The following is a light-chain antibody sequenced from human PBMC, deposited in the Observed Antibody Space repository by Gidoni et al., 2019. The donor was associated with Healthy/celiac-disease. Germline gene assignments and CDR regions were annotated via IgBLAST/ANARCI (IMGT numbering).Light chain of an antibody. CDR3: LQDYNYPLT. Sequence: AIQMTQSPSSLSASVGDRVTITCRASQGIRNDLGWYQQKPGKAPKLLIYAASSLQSGVPSRFSGSGSGTDFTLTIGSLQPEDLATYYCLQDYNYPLTFGGGTKVEIK. V-gene: IGKV1-6*01. CDR1: QGIRND. J-gene: IGKJ4*01. CDR2: AAS.